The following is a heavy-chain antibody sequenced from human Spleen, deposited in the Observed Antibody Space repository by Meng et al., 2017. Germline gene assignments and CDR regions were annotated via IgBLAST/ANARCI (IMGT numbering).Heavy chain of an antibody. CDR2: ISGSGGST. J-gene: IGHJ4*02. D-gene: IGHD3-3*01. CDR3: SRGHDFWSGYYSFDY. V-gene: IGHV3-23*04. CDR1: GFTFSNYA. Sequence: VQLVESGGALVQPGGSLRLSCAASGFTFSNYAMTWVRQAPGKGLEWVSGISGSGGSTYYADSVKGRFTISRDNAKNSLYLQMNSLRAEDTAVYYCSRGHDFWSGYYSFDYWGQGTLVTVSS.